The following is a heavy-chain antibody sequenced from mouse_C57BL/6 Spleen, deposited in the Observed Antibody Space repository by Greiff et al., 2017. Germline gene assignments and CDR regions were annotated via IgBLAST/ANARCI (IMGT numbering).Heavy chain of an antibody. D-gene: IGHD2-4*01. Sequence: VQLQQSGAELARPGASVKLSCKASGYTFTSYGISWVKQRTGQGLEWIGEIYPRSGNTYYNEKFKGKAILTADKSTSTAYMELRSLTSEDSAVYFCARCIYYDYDDYWGQGTTLTVSS. CDR2: IYPRSGNT. CDR3: ARCIYYDYDDY. V-gene: IGHV1-81*01. J-gene: IGHJ2*01. CDR1: GYTFTSYG.